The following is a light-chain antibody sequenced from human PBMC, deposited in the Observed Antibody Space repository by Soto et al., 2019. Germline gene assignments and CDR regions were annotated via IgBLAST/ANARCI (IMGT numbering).Light chain of an antibody. Sequence: DIQMTQSPSSLSASEGDRVTITCRASQGISNYLAWYQQKPGKVPKLLIYAASTLQSGVPSRFSGSGSGTDFTLTISSLQPEDVATYYCQRYNSALSFGQGTRLEIK. CDR2: AAS. J-gene: IGKJ5*01. V-gene: IGKV1-27*01. CDR3: QRYNSALS. CDR1: QGISNY.